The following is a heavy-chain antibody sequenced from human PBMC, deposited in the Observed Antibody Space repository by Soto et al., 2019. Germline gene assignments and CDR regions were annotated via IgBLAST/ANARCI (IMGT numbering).Heavy chain of an antibody. J-gene: IGHJ6*03. CDR3: ARGGYCSGGSCRPRYMDV. CDR1: GFTFSHYW. V-gene: IGHV3-74*01. D-gene: IGHD2-15*01. Sequence: LRLSCAASGFTFSHYWMHWVRQVPGEGLVWVSRINSDGSSTSYADSVKGRFTISRDNAKSTLYLQMNSLRAEDTAVYYCARGGYCSGGSCRPRYMDVWGKGTTVTVSS. CDR2: INSDGSST.